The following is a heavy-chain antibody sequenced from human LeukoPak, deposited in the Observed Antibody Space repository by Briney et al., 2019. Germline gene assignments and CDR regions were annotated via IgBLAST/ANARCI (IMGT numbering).Heavy chain of an antibody. CDR3: ARTVATNRLAGYMDV. J-gene: IGHJ6*03. D-gene: IGHD5-24*01. CDR1: GGSISSSSYY. V-gene: IGHV4-39*07. CDR2: IYYSGST. Sequence: PSETLSLTCTVSGGSISSSSYYWGWIRQPPGKGLEWIGSIYYSGSTYYSPSLKSRVTISVDTSKNQFSLKLSSVTAADTAVYYCARTVATNRLAGYMDVWGKGTTVTISS.